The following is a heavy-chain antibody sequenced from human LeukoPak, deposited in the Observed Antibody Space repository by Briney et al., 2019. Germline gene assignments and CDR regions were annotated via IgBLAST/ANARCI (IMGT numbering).Heavy chain of an antibody. Sequence: SETLSLTCTVSGGSISSYYWSWIRQPPGKGLEWIGCIYYSGSTNYNPSLKSRVTISVDTSKNQFSLKLSSVTAADTAVYYCARLSSQEEWEGPLDYWGQGTLVTVSS. CDR3: ARLSSQEEWEGPLDY. V-gene: IGHV4-59*08. J-gene: IGHJ4*02. CDR1: GGSISSYY. CDR2: IYYSGST. D-gene: IGHD1-26*01.